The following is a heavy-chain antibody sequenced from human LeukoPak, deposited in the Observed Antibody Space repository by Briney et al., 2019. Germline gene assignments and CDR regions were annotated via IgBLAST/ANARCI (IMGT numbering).Heavy chain of an antibody. Sequence: GGSLSLSCAASGFTFRDYVISWVRQAPGKGLEWVSSISPSGDGTYYAGSVRGRFTLSRDNSKNTVYFQMNSLRAEDTAIYYCAQDWPSAVTTTPGFWGQGTMVIVSS. V-gene: IGHV3-23*01. CDR3: AQDWPSAVTTTPGF. D-gene: IGHD4-17*01. J-gene: IGHJ3*01. CDR1: GFTFRDYV. CDR2: ISPSGDGT.